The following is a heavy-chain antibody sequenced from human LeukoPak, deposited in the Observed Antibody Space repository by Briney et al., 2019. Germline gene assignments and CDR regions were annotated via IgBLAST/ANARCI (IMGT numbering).Heavy chain of an antibody. CDR2: MNPNSGNT. CDR1: GYTFTSYD. V-gene: IGHV1-8*03. D-gene: IGHD6-13*01. Sequence: ASVKVSCKASGYTFTSYDINWVRQATGQGLEWMGWMNPNSGNTGYAQKFQGRVTITRNTSISTAYMELSSLRSDDTAVYYCARQGSSSWYQKGVNWFDPWGQGTLVTVSS. CDR3: ARQGSSSWYQKGVNWFDP. J-gene: IGHJ5*02.